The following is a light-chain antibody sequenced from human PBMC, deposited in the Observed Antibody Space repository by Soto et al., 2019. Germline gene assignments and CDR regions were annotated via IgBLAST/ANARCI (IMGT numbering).Light chain of an antibody. CDR1: QSISGE. CDR3: QQGHDWPLT. V-gene: IGKV3-15*01. CDR2: GVS. J-gene: IGKJ2*01. Sequence: EIVMTQSPATLSVSPGERATLSCRASQSISGELAWYQQRPGQPPRLLIYGVSTRATGVPDRFSGSGSGSDFTLTISGLQSADFAVYYCQQGHDWPLTFGQGTRLDI.